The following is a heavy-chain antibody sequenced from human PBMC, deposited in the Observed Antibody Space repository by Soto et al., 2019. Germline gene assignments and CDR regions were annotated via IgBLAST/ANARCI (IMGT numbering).Heavy chain of an antibody. Sequence: QVQLVESGGGVVQLGRSLRLSCAASGFTFSSYAMHWVRQAPGKGLEWVAVISYDGSNKYYADSVKGRFTISRDNSKNTLYLQMNSLRAEDTAVYYCARSMDIVATIAHYFDYWGQGTLVTVSS. CDR2: ISYDGSNK. CDR3: ARSMDIVATIAHYFDY. J-gene: IGHJ4*02. V-gene: IGHV3-30-3*01. CDR1: GFTFSSYA. D-gene: IGHD5-12*01.